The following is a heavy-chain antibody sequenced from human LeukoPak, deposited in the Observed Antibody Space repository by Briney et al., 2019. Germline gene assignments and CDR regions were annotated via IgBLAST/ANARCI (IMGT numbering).Heavy chain of an antibody. Sequence: GGSLRLSCAASGFTFSSAWMTWVRQAPGKGLEWVGRAVQTNSGGITECAAPVRGRFTISRDDSINTLYLQMASLKTEDTGVYYCATGFNTATHDGYWGQGTLVTVSA. CDR1: GFTFSSAW. CDR3: ATGFNTATHDGY. D-gene: IGHD1-26*01. J-gene: IGHJ4*02. CDR2: AVQTNSGGIT. V-gene: IGHV3-15*04.